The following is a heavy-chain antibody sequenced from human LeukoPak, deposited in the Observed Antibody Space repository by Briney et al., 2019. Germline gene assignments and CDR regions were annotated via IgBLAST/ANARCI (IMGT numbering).Heavy chain of an antibody. CDR2: ISISSSYI. J-gene: IGHJ4*02. CDR1: GFTFTTFW. CDR3: ARVGYDSVGYYCDY. Sequence: PGGSLRLSCATSGFTFTTFWMHWVRQAPGKGLEWVSSISISSSYIYYADSVKGRFTISRDNAKNSLYLQMNSLRAEDTAVYYCARVGYDSVGYYCDYWGQGTLVTVSS. V-gene: IGHV3-21*01. D-gene: IGHD3-22*01.